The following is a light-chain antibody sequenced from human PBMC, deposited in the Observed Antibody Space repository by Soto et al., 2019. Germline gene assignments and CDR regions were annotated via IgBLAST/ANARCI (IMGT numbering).Light chain of an antibody. CDR1: QTIRSW. J-gene: IGKJ1*01. V-gene: IGKV1-5*03. CDR2: KAS. CDR3: QHYNSYSEA. Sequence: DIQMTQSPSTLSGSVADTVTITYRASQTIRSWLAWYQQKPGKAPKLLIYKASTLKSGVPSSFSGSGSGTEFTLTISSLQPDDVATYYCQHYNSYSEAFGQGTKVDIK.